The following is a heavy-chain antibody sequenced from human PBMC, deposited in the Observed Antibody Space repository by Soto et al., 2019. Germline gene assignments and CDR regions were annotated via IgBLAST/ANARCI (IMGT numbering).Heavy chain of an antibody. CDR2: ISAYNGNT. Sequence: ASVKVSCKASGYTFTSYGISWVRQAPGQGLEWMGWISAYNGNTNYAQKLQGRVTMTTDTSTSTAYMELRSLRSDDTAVYYCARDWDTIFGVVEITDYWGQGTLVTVSS. D-gene: IGHD3-3*01. V-gene: IGHV1-18*01. CDR1: GYTFTSYG. J-gene: IGHJ4*02. CDR3: ARDWDTIFGVVEITDY.